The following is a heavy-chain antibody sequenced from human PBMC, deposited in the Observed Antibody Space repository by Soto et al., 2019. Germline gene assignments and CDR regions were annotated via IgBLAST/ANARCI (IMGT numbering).Heavy chain of an antibody. CDR1: GFTFSSFW. Sequence: EVQLVESGGGLVQPGGSLRLTCAASGFTFSSFWMSWVRQAPGKGLEWVANIKQEGSETRYVDSVKGRFTISRDNAKNSLYLQIDSLRAEDTAVYYCAGSSGWLDYYWGQGILVTVSS. CDR3: AGSSGWLDYY. D-gene: IGHD3-22*01. CDR2: IKQEGSET. V-gene: IGHV3-7*04. J-gene: IGHJ4*02.